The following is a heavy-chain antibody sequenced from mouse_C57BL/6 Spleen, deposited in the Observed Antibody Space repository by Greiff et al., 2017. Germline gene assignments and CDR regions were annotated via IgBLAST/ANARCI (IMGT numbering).Heavy chain of an antibody. D-gene: IGHD2-4*01. V-gene: IGHV1-82*01. J-gene: IGHJ4*01. CDR2: LYPGDGDT. Sequence: VQLQQSGPELVKPGASVKISCKASGYAFSSSWMNWVQQRPGKGLEWIGRLYPGDGDTNYNGKFKGKATLTADKSSSTAYMQLSSLTSEDSAVYFCARWDYGAMDYWGQGTSVTVSS. CDR3: ARWDYGAMDY. CDR1: GYAFSSSW.